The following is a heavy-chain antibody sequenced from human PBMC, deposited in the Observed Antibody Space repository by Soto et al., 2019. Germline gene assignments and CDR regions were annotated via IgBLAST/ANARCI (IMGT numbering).Heavy chain of an antibody. CDR2: MWYDGSNQ. CDR3: ARDRNYGSNSPYFDY. Sequence: QVQLVESGGGVVQPGESLRLACAASGFTFRSYAMHWVRQTPRKGLEWVAIMWYDGSNQYYADSVKGRFTISRDNSNSTLYLEMNSLRVEDTAVYNCARDRNYGSNSPYFDYWGQGVLVTVSS. CDR1: GFTFRSYA. J-gene: IGHJ4*02. V-gene: IGHV3-33*01. D-gene: IGHD4-17*01.